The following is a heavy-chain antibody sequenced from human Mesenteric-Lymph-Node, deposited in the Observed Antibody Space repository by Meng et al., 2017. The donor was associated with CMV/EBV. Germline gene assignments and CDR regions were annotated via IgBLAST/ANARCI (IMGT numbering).Heavy chain of an antibody. CDR1: GSSLTSGSS. D-gene: IGHD2-2*01. CDR3: ARDCSSTSCFRGGYYHYFGVDV. J-gene: IGHJ6*02. V-gene: IGHV4-38-2*02. CDR2: IHYSGTT. Sequence: SETLSLTCSVSGSSLTSGSSWGWIRQPPGKGLAWVASIHYSGTTLYNPSLKSRVTMSVDTSNNRFSLNLASVTAADTAKYFCARDCSSTSCFRGGYYHYFGVDVWGQGTTVTVSS.